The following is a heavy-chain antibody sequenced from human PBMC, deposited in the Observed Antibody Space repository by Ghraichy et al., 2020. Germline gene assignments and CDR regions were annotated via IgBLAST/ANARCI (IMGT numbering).Heavy chain of an antibody. Sequence: SETLSLTCTVSGGSISSYYWSWIRQPPGKGLEWIGYIYYSGSTNYNPSLKSRVTISVDTSKNQFSLKLSSVTAADTAVYFCARAAQRITIFGVVTADFDYWGQGTLVTVSS. D-gene: IGHD3-3*01. CDR1: GGSISSYY. J-gene: IGHJ4*02. CDR3: ARAAQRITIFGVVTADFDY. CDR2: IYYSGST. V-gene: IGHV4-59*01.